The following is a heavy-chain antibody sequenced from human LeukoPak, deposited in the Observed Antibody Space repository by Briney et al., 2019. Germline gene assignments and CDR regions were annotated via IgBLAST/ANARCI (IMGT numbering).Heavy chain of an antibody. CDR2: ISSSGSTI. V-gene: IGHV3-48*04. J-gene: IGHJ4*02. Sequence: GGSLRLSCEASGLTFDIYSMSWVRQAPGKGLEWVSYISSSGSTIYYADSVKGRFAISRDNAKNSLYLQMNSLRAEDTAVYYCASKTQWLVPGNYFDYWGQGTLVTVSS. CDR3: ASKTQWLVPGNYFDY. D-gene: IGHD6-19*01. CDR1: GLTFDIYS.